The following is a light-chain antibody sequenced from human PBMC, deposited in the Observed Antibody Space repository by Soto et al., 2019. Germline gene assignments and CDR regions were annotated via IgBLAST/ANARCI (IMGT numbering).Light chain of an antibody. CDR2: AAS. V-gene: IGKV1-12*01. Sequence: DIQMTQSPSFVSASVGDKVTITCRASQGMGTWLAWYQQKPGKAPKLLISAASTLQSGVPSRFSGSKSGTDFVLTINSLQPEDFATYYCQQTYSFPFTFGPGTKVEIK. CDR3: QQTYSFPFT. J-gene: IGKJ3*01. CDR1: QGMGTW.